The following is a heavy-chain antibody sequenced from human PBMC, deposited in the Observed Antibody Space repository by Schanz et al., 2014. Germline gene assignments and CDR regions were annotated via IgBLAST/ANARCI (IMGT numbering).Heavy chain of an antibody. CDR3: TRAPFYYFHGMDV. CDR1: GFSFSDYP. CDR2: INAASSSN. V-gene: IGHV3-48*02. J-gene: IGHJ6*02. Sequence: EVQLVESGGGLVQPGGSLRLSCAGSGFSFSDYPMNWVRLAPGKGLEWLAYINAASSSNHYADSVKGRFTISRDNSRNSVYLHIRSLRDEDAALYYCTRAPFYYFHGMDVWGQGTLVAVSS.